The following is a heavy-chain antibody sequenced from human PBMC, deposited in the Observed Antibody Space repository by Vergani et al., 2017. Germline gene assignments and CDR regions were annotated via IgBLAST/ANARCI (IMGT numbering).Heavy chain of an antibody. CDR2: ITAIGSA. Sequence: QVHLQQRGAGVLKPSETLSLTCGVIGGSLSGYFWSWIRQSPGRGLGWIGEITAIGSAKYSPSATSRVTISVATSRGEFTLTVTSVTAADTGLYFCASRRPRLNLGSKSNAWTFDSWGQGTLVTVSS. CDR3: ASRRPRLNLGSKSNAWTFDS. J-gene: IGHJ4*02. CDR1: GGSLSGYF. V-gene: IGHV4-34*02. D-gene: IGHD3-16*01.